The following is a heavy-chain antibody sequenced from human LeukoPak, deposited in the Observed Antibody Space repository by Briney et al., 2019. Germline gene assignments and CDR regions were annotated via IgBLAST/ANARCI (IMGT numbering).Heavy chain of an antibody. V-gene: IGHV3-30-3*01. CDR1: GFTFSSYA. D-gene: IGHD5-24*01. CDR3: AKDRRDGYHGPADY. CDR2: ISYDGSNK. Sequence: PGGSLRLSCAASGFTFSSYAMHWVRQAPGKGLEWVAVISYDGSNKYYADSVKGRFTISRDNSKNTLYLQMNSLRAEDTAVYYCAKDRRDGYHGPADYWGQGTLVTVSS. J-gene: IGHJ4*02.